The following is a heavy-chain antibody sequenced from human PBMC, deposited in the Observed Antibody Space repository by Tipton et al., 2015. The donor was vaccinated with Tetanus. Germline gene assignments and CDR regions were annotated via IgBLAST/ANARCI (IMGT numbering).Heavy chain of an antibody. J-gene: IGHJ4*02. CDR3: ARGFGAFWYYFDY. CDR1: ADSFTNFY. Sequence: TLSLTCTVSADSFTNFYWTWIRQPAGKGLEWIGRIDTSGITNYNPSLKSRVTMSVDTSKNQFSLKLSSVTAADTAVYYCARGFGAFWYYFDYWGQGTLFTFSS. CDR2: IDTSGIT. D-gene: IGHD3-3*01. V-gene: IGHV4-4*07.